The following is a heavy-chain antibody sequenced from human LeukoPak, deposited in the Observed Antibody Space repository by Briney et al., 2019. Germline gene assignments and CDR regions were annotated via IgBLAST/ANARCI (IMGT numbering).Heavy chain of an antibody. CDR1: GGSISSGDYY. Sequence: SQTLSLTCTVSGGSISSGDYYWSWLRQPPGKGLEWIGYIYYSGSTYYNPSLKSRVTISVDTSKNQFSLKLSSVTAADTAVYYCAREDDSSGYFDYWGQGTLVTVSS. V-gene: IGHV4-30-4*08. CDR3: AREDDSSGYFDY. D-gene: IGHD3-22*01. J-gene: IGHJ4*02. CDR2: IYYSGST.